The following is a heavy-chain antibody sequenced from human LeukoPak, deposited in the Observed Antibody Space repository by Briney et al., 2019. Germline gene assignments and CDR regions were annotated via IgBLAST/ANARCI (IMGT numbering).Heavy chain of an antibody. Sequence: GGSLRLSCAASGFTFSTYVMHWVRQAPGKGQEWVAVKDHCADSVKGRFTASKDNSKSTLYLQMNSLRAEDTAIYYCAKDFCSDISCSSRGIDYWGQGTLVTVSS. CDR1: GFTFSTYV. CDR2: KD. D-gene: IGHD3-3*01. CDR3: AKDFCSDISCSSRGIDY. V-gene: IGHV3-30*18. J-gene: IGHJ4*02.